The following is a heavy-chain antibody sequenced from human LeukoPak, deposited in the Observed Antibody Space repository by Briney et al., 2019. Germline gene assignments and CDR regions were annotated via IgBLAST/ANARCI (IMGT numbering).Heavy chain of an antibody. Sequence: SETLSLTCNVSGGSTSSYFWTWIRQPPGKGLEWIGYIYYSGSTNYNPSLKSRVTISVDTSKNQFSLKLSSVTAADTAVYYCARGKNDLWFDPWGQGTLVTVSS. V-gene: IGHV4-59*01. D-gene: IGHD3/OR15-3a*01. CDR1: GGSTSSYF. CDR3: ARGKNDLWFDP. CDR2: IYYSGST. J-gene: IGHJ5*02.